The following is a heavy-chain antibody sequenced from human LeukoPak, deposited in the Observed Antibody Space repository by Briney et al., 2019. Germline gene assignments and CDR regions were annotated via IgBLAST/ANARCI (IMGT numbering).Heavy chain of an antibody. J-gene: IGHJ4*02. V-gene: IGHV1-2*02. D-gene: IGHD6-19*01. CDR1: GYTFTGYY. CDR3: ARDPAVAGYANHDY. Sequence: ASVTVSRTASGYTFTGYYMHWVRQAPGQGLEWMGWINPNSGGTNYAQKFQGRVTMTRDTSISTAYMELSRLRSDDTAVYYCARDPAVAGYANHDYWGQGTLVTVSS. CDR2: INPNSGGT.